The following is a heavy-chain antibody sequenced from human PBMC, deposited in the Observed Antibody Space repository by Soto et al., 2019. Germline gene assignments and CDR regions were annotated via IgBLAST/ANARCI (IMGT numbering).Heavy chain of an antibody. Sequence: SETLSLTCTVSGGSISSSSYYWGWIRQPPGKGLEWIGSIYYSGSTYYNPSLKSRVTISVDTSKNQFSLKLSSVTAADTAVYYCARLGVPGIAAAGPDFDYWGQGTLVTV. CDR2: IYYSGST. CDR3: ARLGVPGIAAAGPDFDY. CDR1: GGSISSSSYY. J-gene: IGHJ4*02. D-gene: IGHD6-13*01. V-gene: IGHV4-39*01.